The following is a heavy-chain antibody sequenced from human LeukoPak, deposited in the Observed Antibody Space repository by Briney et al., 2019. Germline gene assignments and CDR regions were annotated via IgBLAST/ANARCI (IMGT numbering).Heavy chain of an antibody. V-gene: IGHV3-53*01. J-gene: IGHJ3*02. D-gene: IGHD3-10*01. CDR1: GFTVSSNY. Sequence: GGSLRLSCAASGFTVSSNYMSWVRQAPGKGLEWVSVIYSGGSTYYADSVKGRFTISRDNSKNTVYLQMNSLRAEDTAVYYRARDRTGSDAFDIWGQGTMVTVSS. CDR3: ARDRTGSDAFDI. CDR2: IYSGGST.